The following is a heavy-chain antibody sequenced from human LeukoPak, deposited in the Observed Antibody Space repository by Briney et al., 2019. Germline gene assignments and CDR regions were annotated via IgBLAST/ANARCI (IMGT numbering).Heavy chain of an antibody. CDR1: GYTFTSYG. CDR2: INPSGGST. CDR3: ARGLFRVYYMDV. J-gene: IGHJ6*03. Sequence: ASVKVSCKASGYTFTSYGISWVRQAPGQGLEWMGIINPSGGSTSYAQKFQGRVTMTRDMSTSTVYMELSSLRSEDTAVYYCARGLFRVYYMDVWGKGTTVTVSS. D-gene: IGHD3-10*02. V-gene: IGHV1-46*01.